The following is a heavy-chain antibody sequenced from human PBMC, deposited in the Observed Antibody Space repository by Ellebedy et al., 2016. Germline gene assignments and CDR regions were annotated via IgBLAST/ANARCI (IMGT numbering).Heavy chain of an antibody. CDR2: MNPNSGNT. V-gene: IGHV1-8*02. CDR3: ARAGNYYGSGSYSPHAQPFDY. CDR1: GYTFTSYD. Sequence: ASVKVSXKASGYTFTSYDINWVRQATGQGLEWMGWMNPNSGNTGYAQKFQGRVTMTRDTSISTAYMELSRLRSDDTAVYYCARAGNYYGSGSYSPHAQPFDYWGQGTLVTVSS. J-gene: IGHJ4*02. D-gene: IGHD3-10*01.